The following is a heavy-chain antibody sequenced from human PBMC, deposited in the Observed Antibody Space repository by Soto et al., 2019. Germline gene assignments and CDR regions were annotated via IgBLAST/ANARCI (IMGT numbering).Heavy chain of an antibody. V-gene: IGHV4-34*01. J-gene: IGHJ4*02. CDR2: INHSGST. Sequence: PSETLSLTCAVYGGSFSGYYWSWIRQPPGKGLEWIGEINHSGSTNYNPSLKSRVTISVDTSKNQFSLKLSSVTAADTAVYYCARGTPSHYGRRALSNARIDYRGQGTLITVST. D-gene: IGHD4-17*01. CDR1: GGSFSGYY. CDR3: ARGTPSHYGRRALSNARIDY.